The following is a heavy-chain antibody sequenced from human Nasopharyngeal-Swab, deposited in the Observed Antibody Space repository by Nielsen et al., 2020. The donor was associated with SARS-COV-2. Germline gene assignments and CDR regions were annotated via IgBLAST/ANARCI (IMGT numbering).Heavy chain of an antibody. CDR1: GFVFSGSA. J-gene: IGHJ4*02. Sequence: GESLKISCAASGFVFSGSAIHWVRQASGRGLEWVARIGDKDHNYATTYGASVKGRFTISRDDSKNTAFLQMDSLKTEDTALYYCTTDFYFDYWGQGTLVTVSS. V-gene: IGHV3-73*01. CDR3: TTDFYFDY. CDR2: IGDKDHNYAT.